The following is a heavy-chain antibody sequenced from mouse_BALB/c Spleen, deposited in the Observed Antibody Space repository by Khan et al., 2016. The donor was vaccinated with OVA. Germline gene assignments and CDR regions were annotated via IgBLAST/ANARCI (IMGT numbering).Heavy chain of an antibody. V-gene: IGHV2-2*01. Sequence: QLKESGPGLVQPSQSLSITCTVSGFSLTTYGVHWVRQSPGKGLEWLGLIWSGGNTDYNAAFISRLSITKDNSKSQVFFKMNSLQADDTAMYYCARNSYMYDFTYWGQGTLVTVSA. CDR1: GFSLTTYG. CDR3: ARNSYMYDFTY. CDR2: IWSGGNT. J-gene: IGHJ3*01. D-gene: IGHD2-14*01.